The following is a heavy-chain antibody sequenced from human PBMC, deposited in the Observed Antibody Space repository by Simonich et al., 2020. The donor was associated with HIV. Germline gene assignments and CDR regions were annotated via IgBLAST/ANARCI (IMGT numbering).Heavy chain of an antibody. Sequence: QVQLQQWGAGLLKPSETLSLTCAVYGGSSSGYYGGRIRQPPGKGLVWIGEINHSGSTNYNPSLKSRVTISVDTSKNQFSLKLSSVTAADTAVYYCARRHPTTVTTPYFDYWGQGTLVTVSS. J-gene: IGHJ4*02. D-gene: IGHD4-17*01. CDR2: INHSGST. V-gene: IGHV4-34*01. CDR1: GGSSSGYY. CDR3: ARRHPTTVTTPYFDY.